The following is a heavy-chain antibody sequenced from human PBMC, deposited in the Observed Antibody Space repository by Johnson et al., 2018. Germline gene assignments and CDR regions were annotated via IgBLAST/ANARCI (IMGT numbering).Heavy chain of an antibody. Sequence: VQLVESGGGLVQPGESLRLSCAASGFTFSTFDMSWGRQVPGKGLEWVSDISGSSGRTYYADSVKGRFTISKDNSKNTLYLQMDSLRADETAVYYCAKGAALDFWGQGTMVTVSS. CDR2: ISGSSGRT. CDR3: AKGAALDF. V-gene: IGHV3-23*04. J-gene: IGHJ3*01. CDR1: GFTFSTFD.